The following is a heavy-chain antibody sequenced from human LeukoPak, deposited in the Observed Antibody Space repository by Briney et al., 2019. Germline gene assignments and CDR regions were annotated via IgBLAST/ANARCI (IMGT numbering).Heavy chain of an antibody. Sequence: ASVKVSCKAAGGTFSSYAISWVRQAPGQGLEWMGIINPSGGSTSYAQKFQGRVTMTRDTSTSTVYMELSSLRSEDTAVYYCALPSRWLYFDYWGQGTLVTVSS. CDR2: INPSGGST. D-gene: IGHD5-12*01. CDR3: ALPSRWLYFDY. V-gene: IGHV1-46*01. J-gene: IGHJ4*02. CDR1: GGTFSSYA.